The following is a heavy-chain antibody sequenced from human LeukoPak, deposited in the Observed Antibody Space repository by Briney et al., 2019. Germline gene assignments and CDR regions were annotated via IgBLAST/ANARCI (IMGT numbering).Heavy chain of an antibody. CDR1: GGSISSSYYY. D-gene: IGHD5-18*01. Sequence: SETLSLTCTVSGGSISSSYYYWSWIRQPPGKGLEWIGEINHSGSTNYNPSLKSRVTISVDTSKNQFSLKLSSVTAADTAVYYCARGAYSYGSWGQGTLVTVSS. J-gene: IGHJ5*02. CDR2: INHSGST. V-gene: IGHV4-39*07. CDR3: ARGAYSYGS.